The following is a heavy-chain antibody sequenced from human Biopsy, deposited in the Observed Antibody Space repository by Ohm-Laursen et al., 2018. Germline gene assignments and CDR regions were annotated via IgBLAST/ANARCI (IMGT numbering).Heavy chain of an antibody. D-gene: IGHD6-6*01. CDR3: ARGYSRRVSIFEASIYWFDT. V-gene: IGHV1-8*01. J-gene: IGHJ5*02. CDR1: GSSFSTYD. CDR2: MIPSSGKT. Sequence: GSSVKASCKASGSSFSTYDVNWVRQARGQGLEWMGWMIPSSGKTGYAQRFQGRVTLTMNTSISTAYMELSGLRSEDTAVYFCARGYSRRVSIFEASIYWFDTWGQGTLVTVSS.